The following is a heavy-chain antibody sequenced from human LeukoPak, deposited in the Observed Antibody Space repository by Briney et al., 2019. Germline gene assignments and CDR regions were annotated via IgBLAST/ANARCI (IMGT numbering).Heavy chain of an antibody. D-gene: IGHD3-22*01. CDR1: GFTFSSYA. CDR3: AKDLPSRWLPDY. Sequence: GGSLRLSCAASGFTFSSYAMSWVRQAPGKGLEWVSAISGSGGSTYYADSVEGRFTISRDNSKNTRYLQMNSLRADDTAVYYCAKDLPSRWLPDYWGQGTLVTVSS. J-gene: IGHJ4*02. V-gene: IGHV3-23*01. CDR2: ISGSGGST.